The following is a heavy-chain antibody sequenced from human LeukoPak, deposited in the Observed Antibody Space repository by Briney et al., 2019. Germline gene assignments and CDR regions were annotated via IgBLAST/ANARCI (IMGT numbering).Heavy chain of an antibody. CDR2: IYPGDSDT. CDR3: ARRVGGSCWSYYFDY. CDR1: GYSFTSYW. J-gene: IGHJ4*02. D-gene: IGHD6-13*01. Sequence: GESLKISCKGSGYSFTSYWIGWVRQMPGKGLEWMGIIYPGDSDTRYSPSFQGQVTISADKSISTAYLQWSSLKASDTAMYYCARRVGGSCWSYYFDYWGQGTLVTVSS. V-gene: IGHV5-51*01.